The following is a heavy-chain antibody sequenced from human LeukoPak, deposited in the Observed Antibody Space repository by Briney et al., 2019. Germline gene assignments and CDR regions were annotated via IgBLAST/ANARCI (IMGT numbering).Heavy chain of an antibody. V-gene: IGHV4-30-4*01. CDR3: AAGPIYYGMDV. J-gene: IGHJ6*02. CDR2: IYYSGST. CDR1: GGSISSGDYY. D-gene: IGHD6-13*01. Sequence: SETLSLTCTVSGGSISSGDYYWRWIRQPPGKGLEWIGYIYYSGSTYYNPSLKSRVTISVDTSKNQFSLKLSSVTAADTAVYYCAAGPIYYGMDVWGQGTTVTVSS.